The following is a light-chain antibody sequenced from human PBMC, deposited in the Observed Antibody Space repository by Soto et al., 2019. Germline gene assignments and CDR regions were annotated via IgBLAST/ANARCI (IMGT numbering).Light chain of an antibody. CDR2: TAS. CDR1: KSISSW. CDR3: QQYNSYPWT. Sequence: DIQMTQSPSTLSASVGDRVTITCRASKSISSWLAWYQQKPGKAPKLLIYTASSLESGVPSRFSGSGSGTEFTLTISRLQPDDFATYYCQQYNSYPWTFGQGTKVEIK. J-gene: IGKJ1*01. V-gene: IGKV1-5*03.